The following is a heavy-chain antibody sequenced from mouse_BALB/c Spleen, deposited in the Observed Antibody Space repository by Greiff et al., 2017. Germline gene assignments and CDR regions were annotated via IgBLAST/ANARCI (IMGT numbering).Heavy chain of an antibody. D-gene: IGHD2-3*01. V-gene: IGHV5-6-5*01. CDR3: ARYDPLDY. CDR2: ISSGGST. J-gene: IGHJ4*01. Sequence: EVQLVESGGGLVKPGGSLKLSCAASGFTFSSYAMSWVRQTPEKRLEWVASISSGGSTYYPDSVKGRFTISRDNARNILYLQMSSLRSEDTAMYYCARYDPLDYWGQGTSVTVSS. CDR1: GFTFSSYA.